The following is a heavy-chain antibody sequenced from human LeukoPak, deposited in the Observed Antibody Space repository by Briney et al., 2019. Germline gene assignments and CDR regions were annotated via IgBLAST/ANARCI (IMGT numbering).Heavy chain of an antibody. Sequence: GASVKVSCKASGGTFSSYAISWVRQAPGQGLEWMGRIIPILGIANYAQKFQGRVTITADKSTSTAYMELSSLRSEDTAVYYCARGHRVVPYADYWGQGPLRTVSS. J-gene: IGHJ4*02. CDR2: IIPILGIA. CDR3: ARGHRVVPYADY. CDR1: GGTFSSYA. V-gene: IGHV1-69*04. D-gene: IGHD2-21*01.